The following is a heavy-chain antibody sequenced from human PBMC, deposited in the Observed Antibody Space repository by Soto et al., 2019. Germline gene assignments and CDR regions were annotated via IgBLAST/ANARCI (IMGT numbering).Heavy chain of an antibody. D-gene: IGHD6-6*01. J-gene: IGHJ4*02. CDR2: ISGSGGST. V-gene: IGHV3-23*01. CDR3: AKGVYSTSSYFDY. Sequence: GGSLRLSCAASGFTFSSYGMSWVRQAPGKGLEWVSTISGSGGSTYYADSVKGRFTISRDNSKNTLYLQMNGLRAEDTAVYYCAKGVYSTSSYFDYWGQGTLVTVS. CDR1: GFTFSSYG.